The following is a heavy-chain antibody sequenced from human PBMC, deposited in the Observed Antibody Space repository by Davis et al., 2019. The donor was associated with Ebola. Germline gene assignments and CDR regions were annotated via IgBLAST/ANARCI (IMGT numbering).Heavy chain of an antibody. CDR1: GFSVTGHF. J-gene: IGHJ3*02. Sequence: GESLKISCAASGFSVTGHFINWVRQAPGKGLEWISVIYRGGGRYYTDSVRGRFTISTDNSKNTLHLQMNGLRPDDTAVYYCTRVGFGVILGDAFDIWGQGTMVTVSS. CDR3: TRVGFGVILGDAFDI. D-gene: IGHD3-16*01. CDR2: IYRGGGR. V-gene: IGHV3-66*02.